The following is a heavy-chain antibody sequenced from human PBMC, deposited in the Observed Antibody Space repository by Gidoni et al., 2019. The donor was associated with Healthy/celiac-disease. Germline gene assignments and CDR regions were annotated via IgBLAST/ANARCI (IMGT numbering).Heavy chain of an antibody. CDR1: GFTFSSYS. CDR2: ISSSSSYI. V-gene: IGHV3-21*01. J-gene: IGHJ6*02. Sequence: EVQLVESGGGLVKPGGSLRLSCAASGFTFSSYSMNWVRQAPGKGLEWVSSISSSSSYIYYADSVKGRFTISRDNAKNSLYLQMNSLRAEDTAVYYCARDLCSSTSCYGYYYYYGMDVWGQGTTVTVSS. D-gene: IGHD2-2*01. CDR3: ARDLCSSTSCYGYYYYYGMDV.